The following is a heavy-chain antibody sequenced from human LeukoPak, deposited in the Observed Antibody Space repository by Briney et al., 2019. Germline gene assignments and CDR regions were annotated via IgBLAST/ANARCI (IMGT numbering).Heavy chain of an antibody. CDR2: IKQDGSEK. CDR3: ARTINVLRFLEWIYAFDI. V-gene: IGHV3-7*01. J-gene: IGHJ3*02. D-gene: IGHD3-3*01. Sequence: GGSLRLSCAASGFTFSSYWMSWVRQAPGKGLEWVANIKQDGSEKYYVDSVKGRFTISRDNAKNSLYLQMNSLRAEDTAVYYCARTINVLRFLEWIYAFDIWGQGTMVTVSS. CDR1: GFTFSSYW.